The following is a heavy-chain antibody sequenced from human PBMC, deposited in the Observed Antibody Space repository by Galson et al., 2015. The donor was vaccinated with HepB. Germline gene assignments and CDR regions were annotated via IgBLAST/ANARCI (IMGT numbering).Heavy chain of an antibody. Sequence: SLRLSCAASGFTFSSYAMSWVRQAPGKGLEWVSAISGSGGSTYYADSVKGRFTISRDNSKNTLYLQMNSLRAEDTAVYYCAKDLGSYYWVCDYWGQGTLVTVSS. CDR2: ISGSGGST. CDR3: AKDLGSYYWVCDY. J-gene: IGHJ4*02. D-gene: IGHD1-26*01. V-gene: IGHV3-23*01. CDR1: GFTFSSYA.